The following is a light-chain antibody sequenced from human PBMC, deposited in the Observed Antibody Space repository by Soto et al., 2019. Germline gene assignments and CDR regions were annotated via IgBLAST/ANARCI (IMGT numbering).Light chain of an antibody. CDR1: SSDVGSYNL. J-gene: IGLJ2*01. CDR2: DGS. Sequence: QSALTQPASVSGSPGQSITISCTGTSSDVGSYNLVSWYQQHPGKAPKLMIYDGSKRPSGVSSRFSGYKSGNTASLTISGLQAEDEADYYCCSYAGSSTFDVVFGGGTKLTVL. V-gene: IGLV2-23*03. CDR3: CSYAGSSTFDVV.